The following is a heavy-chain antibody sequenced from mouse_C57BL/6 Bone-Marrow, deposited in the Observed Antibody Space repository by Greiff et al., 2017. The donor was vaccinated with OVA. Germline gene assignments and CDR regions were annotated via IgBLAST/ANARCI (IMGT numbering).Heavy chain of an antibody. Sequence: VQLQQSGAELVKPGASVKLSCKASGYTFTSYWMHWVKQRPGQGLEWIGMIHPNSGSTNYNEKFKSKATLTVDKSSSTAYMQLSSLTSEDSAVYYCALYYDYDGGPDYWGQGTTLTVSS. V-gene: IGHV1-64*01. D-gene: IGHD2-4*01. J-gene: IGHJ2*01. CDR2: IHPNSGST. CDR3: ALYYDYDGGPDY. CDR1: GYTFTSYW.